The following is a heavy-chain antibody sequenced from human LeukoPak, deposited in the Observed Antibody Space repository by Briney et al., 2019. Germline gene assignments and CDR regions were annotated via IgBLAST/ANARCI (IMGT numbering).Heavy chain of an antibody. CDR2: INPNSGGT. Sequence: ASVKVSCKASGYTFTGYYMHWVRQAPGQGLEWMGWINPNSGGTNYAQKFQGRVTMTRDTSISTAYMELSSLRSEDTAVYYCASCGGDCYGAGSYYYYMDVWGKGTTVTVSS. D-gene: IGHD2-21*01. J-gene: IGHJ6*03. V-gene: IGHV1-2*02. CDR3: ASCGGDCYGAGSYYYYMDV. CDR1: GYTFTGYY.